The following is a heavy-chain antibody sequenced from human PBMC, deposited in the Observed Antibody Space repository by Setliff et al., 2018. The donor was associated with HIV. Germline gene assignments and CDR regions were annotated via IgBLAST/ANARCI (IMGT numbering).Heavy chain of an antibody. CDR3: AKDQGITVWAAVYYYFYAMDV. J-gene: IGHJ6*02. V-gene: IGHV3-23*01. Sequence: GGSLRLSCVVSGFTFSSYTMSWVRQAPGKGLEWVSAISGSGGTTYYAESVKGRFTISRDNSKNTLYLQMNSLRAEDTAVYYCAKDQGITVWAAVYYYFYAMDVWGQGTSVTVSS. D-gene: IGHD6-19*01. CDR1: GFTFSSYT. CDR2: ISGSGGTT.